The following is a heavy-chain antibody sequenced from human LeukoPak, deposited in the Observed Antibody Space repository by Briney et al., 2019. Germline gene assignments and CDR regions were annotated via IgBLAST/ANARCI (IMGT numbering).Heavy chain of an antibody. V-gene: IGHV1-69*13. CDR3: ARAEEVGYCSSTSCYAY. CDR1: GGTFSSYA. D-gene: IGHD2-2*01. Sequence: SVKVSCKASGGTFSSYAISWVRQAPGQGLEWMGGIIPIFGTANYAQKFQGRVTITADGSTSTAYMELSSLRSEDTAVYYCARAEEVGYCSSTSCYAYWGQGTLVTVSS. J-gene: IGHJ4*02. CDR2: IIPIFGTA.